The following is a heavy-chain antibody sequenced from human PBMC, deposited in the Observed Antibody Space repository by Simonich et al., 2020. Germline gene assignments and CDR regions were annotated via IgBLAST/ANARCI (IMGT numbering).Heavy chain of an antibody. Sequence: EVQLVQSGAEVKKPGESLKISCKGSGYSFTSYWIGWVRQMPGKGLEWMGNSSSGDSDTRYSPSFQGPVTISADKSISTAFLQWGSLKASDTAMYYWARQLNDFDIWGQGTMVTVSS. D-gene: IGHD1-1*01. V-gene: IGHV5-51*01. J-gene: IGHJ3*02. CDR3: ARQLNDFDI. CDR2: SSSGDSDT. CDR1: GYSFTSYW.